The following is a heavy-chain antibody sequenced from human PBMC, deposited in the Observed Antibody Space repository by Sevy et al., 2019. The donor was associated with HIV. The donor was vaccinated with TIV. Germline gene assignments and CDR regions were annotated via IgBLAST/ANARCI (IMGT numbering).Heavy chain of an antibody. D-gene: IGHD6-13*01. CDR1: GYTFTSYG. CDR2: ISAYNGNT. CDR3: ARDAGIAAAGTPLDAFDI. J-gene: IGHJ3*02. V-gene: IGHV1-18*01. Sequence: VSVKVSCKASGYTFTSYGISWVRQAPGQGLEWMGWISAYNGNTNYAQKLQGRVTMTTDTSTSTAYMELRSLGSDDTAVYYCARDAGIAAAGTPLDAFDIWGQGTMVTVSS.